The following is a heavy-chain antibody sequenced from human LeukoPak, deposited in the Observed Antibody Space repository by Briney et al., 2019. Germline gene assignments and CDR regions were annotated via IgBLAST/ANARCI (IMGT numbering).Heavy chain of an antibody. J-gene: IGHJ4*02. CDR3: AKDHTDYYYDSSGYFDY. V-gene: IGHV3-21*04. CDR2: ISSSSSYI. CDR1: GFTFSSYS. Sequence: PGGSLRLSCAASGFTFSSYSMNWVRQAPGKGLEWVSSISSSSSYIYYADSVKGRFTISRDNSKNTLYLQMNSLRAEDTAVYYCAKDHTDYYYDSSGYFDYWGQGTLVTVSS. D-gene: IGHD3-22*01.